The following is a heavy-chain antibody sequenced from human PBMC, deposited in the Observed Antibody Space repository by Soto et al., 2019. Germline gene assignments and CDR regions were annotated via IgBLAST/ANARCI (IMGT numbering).Heavy chain of an antibody. D-gene: IGHD2-15*01. CDR3: ARDRAGGNDAFDI. V-gene: IGHV3-30*04. CDR1: GFTFSSYA. Sequence: GGSLRLSCAASGFTFSSYAMHWVRQAPGKGLEWVAVISYDGSNKYYADSVKGRFTISRDNSKNTLYLQMNSLRAEDTAVYYGARDRAGGNDAFDIWGQGTMVTGSS. CDR2: ISYDGSNK. J-gene: IGHJ3*02.